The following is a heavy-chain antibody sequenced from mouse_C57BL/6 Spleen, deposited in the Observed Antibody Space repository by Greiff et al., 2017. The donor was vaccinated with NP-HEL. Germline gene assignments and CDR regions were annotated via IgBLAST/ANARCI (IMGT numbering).Heavy chain of an antibody. V-gene: IGHV3-6*01. J-gene: IGHJ4*01. CDR2: ISYDGSN. Sequence: EVKLQESGPGLVKPSQSLSLTCSVTGYSITSGYYWNWIRQFPGNKLEWMGYISYDGSNNYNPSLKNRISITRDTSKNQFFLKLNSVTTEDTATYYGAGGPPYAMDYWGQGTSVTVSS. CDR1: GYSITSGYY. CDR3: AGGPPYAMDY.